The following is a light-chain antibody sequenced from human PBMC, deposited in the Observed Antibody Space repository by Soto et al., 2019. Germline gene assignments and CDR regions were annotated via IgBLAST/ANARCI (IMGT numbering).Light chain of an antibody. CDR2: GAS. J-gene: IGKJ1*01. V-gene: IGKV3-20*01. CDR1: RSISSSY. Sequence: EVVLTQSPGTLSLSPGERATLSCRTSRSISSSYLAWYQQKPGQAPRLRIYGASSRANGIPDRFSCSGSGTDFTLTISRLEPEDFAVDYCQHYATSPRTVGQGTKVEVK. CDR3: QHYATSPRT.